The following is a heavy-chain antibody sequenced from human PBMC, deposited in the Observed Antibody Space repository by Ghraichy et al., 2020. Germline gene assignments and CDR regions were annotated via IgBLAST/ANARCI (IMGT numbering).Heavy chain of an antibody. Sequence: RGSLRLSCAASGFTFSNYAMSWVRQAPGKGLEWVSSISASGTSTYYADSVRGRFIISRDISKNTLYLQMNSLRAEDTAVYYCVRHHRYCSGTSCYAFDIWGQGTMVTVSS. CDR1: GFTFSNYA. V-gene: IGHV3-23*01. J-gene: IGHJ3*02. D-gene: IGHD2-2*01. CDR2: ISASGTST. CDR3: VRHHRYCSGTSCYAFDI.